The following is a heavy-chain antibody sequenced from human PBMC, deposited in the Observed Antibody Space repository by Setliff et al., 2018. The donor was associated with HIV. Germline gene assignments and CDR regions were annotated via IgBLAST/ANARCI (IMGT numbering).Heavy chain of an antibody. CDR1: GFTSSSFA. V-gene: IGHV3-23*01. Sequence: AGGSLRLSCEASGFTSSSFAMNWVRQAPGKGLEWVSSISGSGGNTYYADSVKGRFTISRDNSKNALYLQMNSLRAEDTAVYYCAKGIPGPAINSGRIKNWFDPWGEGTLVTVSS. D-gene: IGHD6-19*01. CDR3: AKGIPGPAINSGRIKNWFDP. J-gene: IGHJ5*02. CDR2: ISGSGGNT.